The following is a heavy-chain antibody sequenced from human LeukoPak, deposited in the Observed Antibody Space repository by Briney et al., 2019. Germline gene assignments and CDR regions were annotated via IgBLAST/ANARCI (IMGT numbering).Heavy chain of an antibody. CDR1: GGSISSYY. V-gene: IGHV4-38-2*02. CDR3: ARGGYYDSSGYSDY. Sequence: SETLSLTCTVSGGSISSYYWSWIRQPPGKGLEWIGSIYHSGSTYYNPSLKSRVTISVDTSKNQFSLKLSSVTAADTAVYYCARGGYYDSSGYSDYWGQGTLVTVSS. J-gene: IGHJ4*02. D-gene: IGHD3-22*01. CDR2: IYHSGST.